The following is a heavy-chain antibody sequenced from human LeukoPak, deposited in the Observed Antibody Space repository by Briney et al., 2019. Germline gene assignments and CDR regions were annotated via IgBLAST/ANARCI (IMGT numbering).Heavy chain of an antibody. J-gene: IGHJ4*02. Sequence: GGSLRLSCEASGFTFSTFAMIWVRQPPGKGLEWVSSIFPSGGEIHYADSVRGRFTISRDNSKNTLYLQMNSLRAEDTAVYYCAKELYYYDSSGYYYSAVFDYWGQGTLVTVSS. CDR2: IFPSGGEI. CDR1: GFTFSTFA. D-gene: IGHD3-22*01. V-gene: IGHV3-23*01. CDR3: AKELYYYDSSGYYYSAVFDY.